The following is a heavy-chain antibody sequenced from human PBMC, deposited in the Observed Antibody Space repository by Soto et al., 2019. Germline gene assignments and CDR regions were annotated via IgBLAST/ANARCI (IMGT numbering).Heavy chain of an antibody. CDR2: IIPSFGTA. V-gene: IGHV1-69*01. Sequence: QVQLVQSGAEVKKPGSSVKVSCKASGGTFSSYAISWVRQAPGPGIEWMGGIIPSFGTATYAQKFQGTVRITADESTITAYVELSSFRSDNTAVYYCAGRMYMVRGHPGMDVWGHGTTVTVAS. D-gene: IGHD3-10*01. CDR3: AGRMYMVRGHPGMDV. CDR1: GGTFSSYA. J-gene: IGHJ6*02.